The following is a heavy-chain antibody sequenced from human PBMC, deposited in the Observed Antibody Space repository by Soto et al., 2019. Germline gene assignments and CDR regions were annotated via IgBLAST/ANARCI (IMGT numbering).Heavy chain of an antibody. J-gene: IGHJ5*02. D-gene: IGHD2-2*01. CDR1: GFTFSSYG. Sequence: GGSLRLSCAASGFTFSSYGMHWVRQAPGKGLEWVAVISYDGSNKYYADSVKGRFTISRDNSKNTLYLQMNSLRAEDTAVYYCAKDLRGVVVPAAMGPNWFDPWGQGTLVTVS. CDR3: AKDLRGVVVPAAMGPNWFDP. V-gene: IGHV3-30*18. CDR2: ISYDGSNK.